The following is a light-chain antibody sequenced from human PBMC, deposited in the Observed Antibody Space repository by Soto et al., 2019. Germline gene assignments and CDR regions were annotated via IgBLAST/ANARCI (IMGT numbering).Light chain of an antibody. V-gene: IGKV3D-15*01. CDR2: GVY. CDR1: QSVSSN. Sequence: EIVMTQSPTILSVSPGERATLSCRASQSVSSNLAWYQQKPGQAPRLLIYGVYTRAPGIPARFSGSGSGIEFTLTISSLQSEDFAVYYCQQYHSRPPRTFGQGTEVEIK. CDR3: QQYHSRPPRT. J-gene: IGKJ1*01.